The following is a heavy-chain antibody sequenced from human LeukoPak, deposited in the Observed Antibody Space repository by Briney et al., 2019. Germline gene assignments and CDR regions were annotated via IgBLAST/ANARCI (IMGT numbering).Heavy chain of an antibody. J-gene: IGHJ4*02. CDR3: ARAEYYYDSSGYYYWYYFDY. CDR2: IYYSGST. V-gene: IGHV4-59*11. D-gene: IGHD3-22*01. Sequence: SETLSLTCTVSVGSISSRYWSWIRQPPGKGLEWIGYIYYSGSTNYNPSLKSRVTISVDTSKNQFSLKLSSVTAADTAVYFCARAEYYYDSSGYYYWYYFDYWGQGTLVTVSS. CDR1: VGSISSRY.